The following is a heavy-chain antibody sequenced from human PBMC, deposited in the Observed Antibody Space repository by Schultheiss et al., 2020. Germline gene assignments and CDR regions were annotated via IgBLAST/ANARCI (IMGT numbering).Heavy chain of an antibody. J-gene: IGHJ4*02. CDR1: GFNFNIYA. CDR3: AKGLGISRLGLDY. Sequence: GGSLRLSCAASGFNFNIYAMNWVRQAPGKGLEWVSGISGSGGNTYYADSVKGRFTISRDNSKDTLYLQMNSLRVEDTAVYYCAKGLGISRLGLDYWGQGTLVNVYS. D-gene: IGHD1-26*01. CDR2: ISGSGGNT. V-gene: IGHV3-23*01.